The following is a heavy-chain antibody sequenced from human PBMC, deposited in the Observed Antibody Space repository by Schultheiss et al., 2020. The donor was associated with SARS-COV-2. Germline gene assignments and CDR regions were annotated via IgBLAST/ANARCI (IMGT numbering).Heavy chain of an antibody. CDR2: ISSSGSTI. CDR3: ARKPYQGVWSGYYTRRYYYYYMDV. CDR1: GFTFSSYE. Sequence: GGSLRLSCAASGFTFSSYEMNWVRQAPGKGLEWVSYISSSGSTIYYADSVKGRFTISRDNAKNSLYLQMNSLRAEDTAVYYCARKPYQGVWSGYYTRRYYYYYMDVWGKGTTVTVSS. V-gene: IGHV3-48*03. J-gene: IGHJ6*03. D-gene: IGHD3-3*01.